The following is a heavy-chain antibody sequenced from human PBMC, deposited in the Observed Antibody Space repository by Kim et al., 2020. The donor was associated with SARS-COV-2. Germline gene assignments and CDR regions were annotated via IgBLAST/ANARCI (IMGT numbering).Heavy chain of an antibody. CDR1: GFTFSSYW. CDR3: ARVAPFTMVRGVIPYYYYGMDV. J-gene: IGHJ6*02. CDR2: IKQDGSEK. V-gene: IGHV3-7*03. Sequence: GGSLRLSCAASGFTFSSYWMSWVRQAPGKGMEWVANIKQDGSEKYYVDSVKGRFTISRDNAKNSLYLQMNSLRAEDTAVYYCARVAPFTMVRGVIPYYYYGMDVWGQGTTVTVSS. D-gene: IGHD3-10*01.